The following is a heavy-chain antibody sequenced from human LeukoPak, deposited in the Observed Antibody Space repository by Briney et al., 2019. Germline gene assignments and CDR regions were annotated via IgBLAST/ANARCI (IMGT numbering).Heavy chain of an antibody. Sequence: GGSLRLSCAASGFTLRNYYMTWVRQTPGKGLEWVATIKVDGSEKHYVDSVKDRFTISRDNAKNSLYLQMNSLRAEDTALYYCARDRKYRIVGTIQHYFDSWGQGTLVTVSS. J-gene: IGHJ4*02. CDR1: GFTLRNYY. V-gene: IGHV3-7*01. CDR3: ARDRKYRIVGTIQHYFDS. CDR2: IKVDGSEK. D-gene: IGHD1-26*01.